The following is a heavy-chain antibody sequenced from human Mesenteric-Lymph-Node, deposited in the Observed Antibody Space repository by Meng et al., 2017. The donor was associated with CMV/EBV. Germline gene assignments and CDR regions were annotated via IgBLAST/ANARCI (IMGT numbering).Heavy chain of an antibody. Sequence: GESLKISCAASGFTFSSNWMSWVRQAPGKGLEWVSHISWHSNFTAYADSVKGRFTISRDNAKNSLYLQMNSLRDEDTALYYCARSYGGYFQHWGQGTLVTVSS. D-gene: IGHD2-21*01. J-gene: IGHJ1*01. V-gene: IGHV3-20*04. CDR2: ISWHSNFT. CDR3: ARSYGGYFQH. CDR1: GFTFSSNW.